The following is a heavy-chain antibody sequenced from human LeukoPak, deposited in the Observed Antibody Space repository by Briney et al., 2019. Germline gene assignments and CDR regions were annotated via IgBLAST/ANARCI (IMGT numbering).Heavy chain of an antibody. CDR3: ARRWRAIDY. Sequence: SETLSLTCTVSGGSISSSSYYWGWIRQPQGKGLEWIGSIYYSGSTYYNPSLKSRVTISVDTSKNQFSLKLSSVTAADTAVYYCARRWRAIDYWGQGTLVTVSS. CDR1: GGSISSSSYY. D-gene: IGHD2-15*01. CDR2: IYYSGST. J-gene: IGHJ4*02. V-gene: IGHV4-39*01.